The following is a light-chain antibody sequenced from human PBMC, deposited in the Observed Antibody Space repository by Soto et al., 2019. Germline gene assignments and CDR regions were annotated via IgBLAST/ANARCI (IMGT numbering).Light chain of an antibody. J-gene: IGKJ2*01. V-gene: IGKV3-11*01. CDR3: QRRDDPYT. Sequence: EIVLTQSPATLSLSPGERATLSCRASQFVTNNVAWYQKKPGQAPRLPISYGSNKASGIPARLVGSGSGTYFTLPITGLQPEDFVVYCCQRRDDPYTFGLGTKLQIK. CDR1: QFVTNN. CDR2: YGS.